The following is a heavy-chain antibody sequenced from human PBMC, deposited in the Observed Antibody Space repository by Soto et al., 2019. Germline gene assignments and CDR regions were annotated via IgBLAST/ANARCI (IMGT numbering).Heavy chain of an antibody. CDR2: IYPGDSDT. CDR3: ARQNAGGYVYTPNYYGMDV. J-gene: IGHJ6*02. Sequence: GESLKISCKGSGYSFTSYWIGWVRQMPGKGLEWMGIIYPGDSDTRYSPSFQGQVTISADKSISTAYLQWSSLKASDTAMYYCARQNAGGYVYTPNYYGMDVWGQGTTVTVSS. V-gene: IGHV5-51*01. D-gene: IGHD2-8*02. CDR1: GYSFTSYW.